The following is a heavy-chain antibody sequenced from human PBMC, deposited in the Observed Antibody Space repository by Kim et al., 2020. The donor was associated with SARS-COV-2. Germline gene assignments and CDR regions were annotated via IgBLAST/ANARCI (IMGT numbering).Heavy chain of an antibody. D-gene: IGHD2-8*01. CDR2: IGGDEKT. V-gene: IGHV3-23*01. J-gene: IGHJ4*02. Sequence: GGSLRLSCVASGFTFTNNAINWVRQAPGKGLEWVSVIGGDEKTYYEPTVKGRFTISRDNPQNTLYLQMNRLRAEDTATYFCAKDVWAFSVNDHWGQGTLVSVSS. CDR1: GFTFTNNA. CDR3: AKDVWAFSVNDH.